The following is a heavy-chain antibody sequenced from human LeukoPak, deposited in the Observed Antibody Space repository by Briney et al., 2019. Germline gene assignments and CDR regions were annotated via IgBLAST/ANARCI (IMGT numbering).Heavy chain of an antibody. CDR3: AKPHIDSYYYDSSGYFDY. V-gene: IGHV3-23*01. Sequence: GGSLRLSCAAPGFTFTSYAMSRVRQAPGKGLEWVSAISGSGGSTYYADSVKGRFTISRDNSKNTLYLQMNSLRAEDTAVYYCAKPHIDSYYYDSSGYFDYWGQGTLVTVSS. D-gene: IGHD3-22*01. CDR1: GFTFTSYA. CDR2: ISGSGGST. J-gene: IGHJ4*02.